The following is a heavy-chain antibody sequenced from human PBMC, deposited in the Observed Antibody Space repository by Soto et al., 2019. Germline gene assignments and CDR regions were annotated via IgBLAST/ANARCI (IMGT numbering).Heavy chain of an antibody. D-gene: IGHD2-15*01. Sequence: GGSLRLSCAASGFAFSTFSMHWVRQAPGKGLEWVSSIGTRGDIYYADSVKGRFTISRDNAKSTLFLQMNSLRDEDTAVYYCAREFCSGGNCYTYYFDPWGQGIQVTSPQ. CDR2: IGTRGDI. CDR3: AREFCSGGNCYTYYFDP. CDR1: GFAFSTFS. J-gene: IGHJ5*02. V-gene: IGHV3-21*01.